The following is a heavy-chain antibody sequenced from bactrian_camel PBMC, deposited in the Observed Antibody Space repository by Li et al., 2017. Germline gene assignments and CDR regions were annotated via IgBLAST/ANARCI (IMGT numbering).Heavy chain of an antibody. CDR3: AADSTSECSVARAMRIFFSY. V-gene: IGHV3S1*01. CDR1: GYTFNTYS. CDR2: IDTGDGST. D-gene: IGHD1*01. J-gene: IGHJ4*01. Sequence: QVQLVESGGGSVQAGGSVRLSCAASGYTFNTYSWFRQAPGQEREGVAAIDTGDGSTYYLNSVEGRFTISKDSAKNTLYLLMNSLKPSDSAKYYCAADSTSECSVARAMRIFFSYWGQGTQVTVS.